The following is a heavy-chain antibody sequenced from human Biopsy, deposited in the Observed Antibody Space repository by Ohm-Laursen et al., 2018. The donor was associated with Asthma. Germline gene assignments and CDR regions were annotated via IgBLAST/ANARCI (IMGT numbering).Heavy chain of an antibody. CDR1: GDSVSSNSAT. Sequence: QTLSLTCAISGDSVSSNSATWNWIRQSPSRGLEWLGRTYYRSKWCNDYAVSVKSRMTINPDTSKNHFSLQLNSVTPADTAVYYCARLADCSGGACYSYGWFDPWGQGTRVTVSS. J-gene: IGHJ5*02. CDR3: ARLADCSGGACYSYGWFDP. V-gene: IGHV6-1*01. D-gene: IGHD2-15*01. CDR2: TYYRSKWCN.